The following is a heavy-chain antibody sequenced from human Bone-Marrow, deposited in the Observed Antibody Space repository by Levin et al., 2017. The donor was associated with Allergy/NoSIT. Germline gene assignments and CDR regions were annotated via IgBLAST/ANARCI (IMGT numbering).Heavy chain of an antibody. CDR2: ISYDGSNK. CDR1: GFTFSSYA. CDR3: ARVGRGS. Sequence: GGSLRLSCAASGFTFSSYAMHWVRQAPGKGLEWVAVISYDGSNKYYADSVKGRFTISRDNSKNTLYLQMNSLRAEDMAVYYCARVGRGSWGQGTLVTVSS. J-gene: IGHJ4*02. D-gene: IGHD3-16*01. V-gene: IGHV3-30-3*01.